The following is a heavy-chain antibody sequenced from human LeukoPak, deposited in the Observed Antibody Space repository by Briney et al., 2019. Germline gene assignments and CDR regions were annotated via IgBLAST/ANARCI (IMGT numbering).Heavy chain of an antibody. CDR1: GYTFTNFG. V-gene: IGHV1-18*04. CDR2: ISAYNGNI. D-gene: IGHD2-2*01. J-gene: IGHJ6*04. CDR3: ATYCSSTSCSLYYYYYGMDV. Sequence: ASVKVSCKTSGYTFTNFGVSWLRQAPGQGLEWMGWISAYNGNINYAQKFQGRVTITADESTSTAYMELSSLRSEDTAVYYCATYCSSTSCSLYYYYYGMDVWGKGTTVTVSS.